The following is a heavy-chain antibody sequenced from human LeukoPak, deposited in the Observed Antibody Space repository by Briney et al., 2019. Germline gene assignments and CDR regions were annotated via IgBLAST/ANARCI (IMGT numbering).Heavy chain of an antibody. J-gene: IGHJ4*02. CDR1: GYTFTSYD. CDR3: ASGVAVAGTLFDY. D-gene: IGHD6-19*01. Sequence: ASVKVSCKASGYTFTSYDIIWVRQATGQGLEWMGWMNPNTGYTGYAHQFQGRITMTRNTAISTAYMDLSILNSQDTAVYYCASGVAVAGTLFDYWGQGTLVTVSS. V-gene: IGHV1-8*01. CDR2: MNPNTGYT.